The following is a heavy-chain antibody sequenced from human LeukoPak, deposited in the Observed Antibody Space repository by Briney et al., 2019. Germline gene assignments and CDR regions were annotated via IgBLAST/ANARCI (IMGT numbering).Heavy chain of an antibody. Sequence: PGESLKISCKGSGSTFTTYWIGWVRQLPGKGLEWMGIIYPGDSDTRYSPSFQGQVTISADKSISTAYLQWSSLKASDTAMYYCARSSGSYLPRYVDVWGQGTTVTVSS. CDR1: GSTFTTYW. CDR2: IYPGDSDT. CDR3: ARSSGSYLPRYVDV. D-gene: IGHD1-26*01. J-gene: IGHJ6*02. V-gene: IGHV5-51*01.